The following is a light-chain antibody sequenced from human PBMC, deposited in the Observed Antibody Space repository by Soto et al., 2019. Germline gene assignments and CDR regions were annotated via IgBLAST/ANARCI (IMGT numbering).Light chain of an antibody. Sequence: EIVLTQSPGTLSLSTGERATLSCGASQSLRRSNLAWYQQKPGQAPRVLIYGASSRATGIPDRFSGSGSGTDFTLTISRLESEDFAVYYCQQYHSAPDTFGQGTKLEIK. CDR3: QQYHSAPDT. V-gene: IGKV3-20*01. CDR2: GAS. J-gene: IGKJ2*01. CDR1: QSLRRSN.